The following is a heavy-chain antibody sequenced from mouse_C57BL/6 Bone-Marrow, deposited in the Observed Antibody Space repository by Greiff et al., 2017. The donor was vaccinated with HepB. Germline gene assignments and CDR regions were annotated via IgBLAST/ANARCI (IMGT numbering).Heavy chain of an antibody. J-gene: IGHJ2*01. D-gene: IGHD1-1*01. CDR3: ARRSGSSLFDY. Sequence: EVQRVESGGGLVKPGGSLKLSCAASGFTFSSYTMSWVRQTPEKRLEWVATISGGGGNTYYPDSVKGRFTISRDNAKNTLYLQMSSLRSEDTALYYCARRSGSSLFDYWGQGTTLTVSS. CDR1: GFTFSSYT. CDR2: ISGGGGNT. V-gene: IGHV5-9*01.